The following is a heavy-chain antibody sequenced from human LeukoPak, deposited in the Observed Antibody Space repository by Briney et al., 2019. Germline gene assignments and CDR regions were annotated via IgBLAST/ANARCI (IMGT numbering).Heavy chain of an antibody. CDR3: GRKLERYSHFDY. V-gene: IGHV3-9*01. Sequence: PGGSLRLSCAASGFTFDDYAMHWVRHAPGKGLEWVSGISWNSGSIGYADSVKGRFTISRDNSKNTLYLQMNSLRAEDTAVYYCGRKLERYSHFDYWGQGTLVTVSS. J-gene: IGHJ4*02. D-gene: IGHD1-1*01. CDR2: ISWNSGSI. CDR1: GFTFDDYA.